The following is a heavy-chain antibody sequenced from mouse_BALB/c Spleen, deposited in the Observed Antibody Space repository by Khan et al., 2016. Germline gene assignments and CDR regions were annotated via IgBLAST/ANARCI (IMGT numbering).Heavy chain of an antibody. Sequence: VQLKESGGALVQPGGSLKLSCAASGFTFSTYAMSWVRQTPDKRLELVATINHNGGSIYYPDSVKGRFTISRANAKNALCLQVSRLWSYDTAIYYYARVRHPLDYWGQGTTVAVSS. CDR1: GFTFSTYA. CDR2: INHNGGSI. J-gene: IGHJ4*01. CDR3: ARVRHPLDY. V-gene: IGHV5-6-3*01. D-gene: IGHD2-14*01.